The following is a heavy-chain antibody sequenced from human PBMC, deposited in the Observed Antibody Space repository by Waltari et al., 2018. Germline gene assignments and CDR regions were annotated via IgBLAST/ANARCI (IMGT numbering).Heavy chain of an antibody. Sequence: QVQLQASGPGLVKPSETLSLTCTVSGGSISSHYWSWIRQPPGKGLEWIGYIYYSGSTNYHPSLKSRVTIAVDTSKHQFSLKLSAVTAADTAVYYCARTGPCSGGSCYSDYWGQGTLVTVSS. D-gene: IGHD2-15*01. CDR2: IYYSGST. J-gene: IGHJ4*02. V-gene: IGHV4-59*11. CDR1: GGSISSHY. CDR3: ARTGPCSGGSCYSDY.